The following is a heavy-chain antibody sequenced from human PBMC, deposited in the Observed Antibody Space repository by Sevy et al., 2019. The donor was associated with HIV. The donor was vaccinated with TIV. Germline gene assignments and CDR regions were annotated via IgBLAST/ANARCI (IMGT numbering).Heavy chain of an antibody. V-gene: IGHV3-23*01. CDR3: ARISCTNGVCFQGYYYYAMDV. D-gene: IGHD2-8*01. Sequence: GGSLRLSCAASGFTFSSYAMSWVRQAPGKGLEWVSAISGSGGSTYYADSVKGRFTISRDNSKNTLYLQMNSLRAEDTAVYYCARISCTNGVCFQGYYYYAMDVWGQGTTVTVSS. CDR2: ISGSGGST. CDR1: GFTFSSYA. J-gene: IGHJ6*02.